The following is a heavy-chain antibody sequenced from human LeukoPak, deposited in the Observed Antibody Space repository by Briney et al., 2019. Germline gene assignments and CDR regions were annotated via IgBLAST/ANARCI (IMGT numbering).Heavy chain of an antibody. CDR2: ISAYNGNT. CDR3: ARKPPSGSYGLDVSGYFDY. V-gene: IGHV1-18*01. CDR1: GYTFTSYG. D-gene: IGHD1-26*01. Sequence: ASVKVSCKASGYTFTSYGISWVRQAPGQGLEWMGWISAYNGNTNYAQKHQGRVTMTTDTSTSTAYMELRSLRSDDTAVYYCARKPPSGSYGLDVSGYFDYWGQGTLVTVSS. J-gene: IGHJ4*02.